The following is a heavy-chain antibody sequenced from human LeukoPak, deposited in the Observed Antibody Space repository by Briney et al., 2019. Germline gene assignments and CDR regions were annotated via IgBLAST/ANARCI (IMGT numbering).Heavy chain of an antibody. CDR2: IYHSGST. J-gene: IGHJ4*02. V-gene: IGHV4-30-2*01. D-gene: IGHD6-13*01. CDR1: GGSISSSSYY. CDR3: ARGSIAAAGTALTS. Sequence: SSETLSLTCTVSGGSISSSSYYWSWIRQPPGKGLEWIGYIYHSGSTYYNPSLKSRVTISVDRSKNQFSLKLSSVTAADTAVYYCARGSIAAAGTALTSWGQGTLVTVSS.